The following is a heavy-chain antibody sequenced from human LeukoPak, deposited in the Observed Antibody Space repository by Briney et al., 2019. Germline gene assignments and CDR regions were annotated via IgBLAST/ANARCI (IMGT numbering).Heavy chain of an antibody. J-gene: IGHJ4*02. CDR1: GGSISSSSYY. CDR3: ARTYYDILTGYYPDY. V-gene: IGHV4-39*01. CDR2: IYYSGST. D-gene: IGHD3-9*01. Sequence: PSETLSLTCTVSGGSISSSSYYWGWIRQPPGKGLEWIGSIYYSGSTYYNPSLKSRVTISVDTSKNQFSLKLSSVTAADTAVYYCARTYYDILTGYYPDYWGQRTLVTVSS.